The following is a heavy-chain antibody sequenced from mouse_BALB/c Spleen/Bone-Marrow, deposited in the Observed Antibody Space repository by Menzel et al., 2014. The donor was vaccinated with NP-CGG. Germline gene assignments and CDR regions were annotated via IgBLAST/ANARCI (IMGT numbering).Heavy chain of an antibody. V-gene: IGHV5-6-3*01. D-gene: IGHD2-3*01. CDR2: INSNGGST. Sequence: EVKVVESGGGLVQPGGSLKLSCAASGFTFSSYGMSWVRQTPDKRLELVATINSNGGSTYYPDSVKGRFTISRDNAKNTLYLQMSSLKSGDTAMYYCARERDGYFRDAMDYWGQGTSVTVSS. J-gene: IGHJ4*01. CDR3: ARERDGYFRDAMDY. CDR1: GFTFSSYG.